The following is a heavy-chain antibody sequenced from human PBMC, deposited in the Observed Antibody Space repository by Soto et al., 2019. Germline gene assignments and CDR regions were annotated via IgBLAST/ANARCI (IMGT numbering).Heavy chain of an antibody. CDR3: ASSQKGYNWNYFDH. J-gene: IGHJ4*02. Sequence: SETLSLTCAVSGGSISGSYYYWGWLRQSPGRGPEWIGSVFYTGFTSYNPSLESRVSVSVDTSKNQFSLKVSAVTAADTAVYYCASSQKGYNWNYFDHWGQGALVTVPQ. D-gene: IGHD1-20*01. CDR1: GGSISGSYYY. V-gene: IGHV4-39*01. CDR2: VFYTGFT.